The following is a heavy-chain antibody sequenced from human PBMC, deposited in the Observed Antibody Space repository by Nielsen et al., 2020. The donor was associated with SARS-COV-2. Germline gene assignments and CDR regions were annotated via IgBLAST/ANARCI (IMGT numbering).Heavy chain of an antibody. D-gene: IGHD3-10*01. Sequence: GESLKISCAASGFTFSSYGMHWVRQAPGKGLEWVAVISYDGSNKYYADSVKGRFTISRDNSKNTLYLQMNSLRAEDTAVYYCAKLPTNPGVIRFDYWGQGTLVTVSS. J-gene: IGHJ4*02. CDR2: ISYDGSNK. V-gene: IGHV3-30*18. CDR1: GFTFSSYG. CDR3: AKLPTNPGVIRFDY.